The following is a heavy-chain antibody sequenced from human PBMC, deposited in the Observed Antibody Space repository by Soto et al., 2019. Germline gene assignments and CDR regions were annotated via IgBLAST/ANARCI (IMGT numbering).Heavy chain of an antibody. CDR2: IFWDDDK. J-gene: IGHJ4*02. CDR3: AHTIVATRLFDY. Sequence: QITLKESGPPLVKPTQTLTLTCSFSGFSLSTSGVGVGWIRQPPGKALEWLALIFWDDDKRYSPSLKSRVTITKDTSKNQVVLTMTNMDPVDTATYYCAHTIVATRLFDYWGQGTLVTVSS. CDR1: GFSLSTSGVG. V-gene: IGHV2-5*02. D-gene: IGHD5-12*01.